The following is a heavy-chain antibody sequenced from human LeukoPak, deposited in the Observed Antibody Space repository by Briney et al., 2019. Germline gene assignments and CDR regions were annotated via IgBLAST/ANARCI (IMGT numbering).Heavy chain of an antibody. V-gene: IGHV1-46*01. CDR3: ARDREYCSGDSCYLYYYYYYMDV. CDR2: INPSGGSI. D-gene: IGHD2-15*01. J-gene: IGHJ6*03. Sequence: ASVKVSCKASGHIFTSYYMYWVRQAPGQGLEWMGIINPSGGSIRYAQKFQGRVTMTRDTSISTAYMELSRLTSDDTAVYYCARDREYCSGDSCYLYYYYYYMDVWGKGTTVTVSS. CDR1: GHIFTSYY.